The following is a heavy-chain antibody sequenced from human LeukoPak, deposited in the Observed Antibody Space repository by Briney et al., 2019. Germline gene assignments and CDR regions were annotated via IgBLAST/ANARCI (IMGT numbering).Heavy chain of an antibody. CDR1: GFTFGDYG. CDR3: AKMLSYYRYYFDY. V-gene: IGHV3-23*01. J-gene: IGHJ4*02. Sequence: GGSLRLSCTTSGFTFGDYGMSWVRQAPGKGLEWVSAISGSGGSTYYADSVKGRFTISRDNSKNTLYLQMNSLRAEDTAVYYCAKMLSYYRYYFDYWGQGTLVTVSS. CDR2: ISGSGGST. D-gene: IGHD1-26*01.